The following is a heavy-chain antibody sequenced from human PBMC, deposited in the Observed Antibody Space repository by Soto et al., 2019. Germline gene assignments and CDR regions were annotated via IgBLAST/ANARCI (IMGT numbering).Heavy chain of an antibody. CDR1: GGSITNFF. D-gene: IGHD6-13*01. Sequence: PSETLSLTCAVSGGSITNFFWSWIRQPPGEGLEWIGDIYYSGGTNYNPSLKSRVIISVDTSKNQFSLKLSSVTAADTAVYYCARDLRSSPTSTYYDYGMDVWGQGTTVTVSS. V-gene: IGHV4-59*12. CDR2: IYYSGGT. CDR3: ARDLRSSPTSTYYDYGMDV. J-gene: IGHJ6*02.